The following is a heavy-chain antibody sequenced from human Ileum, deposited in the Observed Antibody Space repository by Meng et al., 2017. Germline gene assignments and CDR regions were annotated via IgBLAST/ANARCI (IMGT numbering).Heavy chain of an antibody. D-gene: IGHD3-10*01. CDR2: IXAGNGNT. CDR1: GFTXXXLA. Sequence: CKTSGFTXXXLAIYWVRQAPGXGLEWRGWIXAGNGNTKYSQKFQGRVTITRETSASTAYMELSSLRSEDTAVYYCARDMPYSSGSFDYWGQGTLVTVSS. V-gene: IGHV1-3*01. J-gene: IGHJ4*02. CDR3: ARDMPYSSGSFDY.